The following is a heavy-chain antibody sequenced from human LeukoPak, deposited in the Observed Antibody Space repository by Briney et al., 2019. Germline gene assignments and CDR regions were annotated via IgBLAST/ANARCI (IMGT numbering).Heavy chain of an antibody. CDR3: ARRSTFAPGIVP. J-gene: IGHJ5*02. CDR1: GGSISSSSYY. V-gene: IGHV4-39*07. CDR2: INHSGST. Sequence: PSETLSLTCTVSGGSISSSSYYWGWIRQPPGKGLEWIGEINHSGSTNYNPSLKSRVTISVDTSKNQFSLKLSSATAADTAVYYCARRSTFAPGIVPWGQGTLVTVSS. D-gene: IGHD1-26*01.